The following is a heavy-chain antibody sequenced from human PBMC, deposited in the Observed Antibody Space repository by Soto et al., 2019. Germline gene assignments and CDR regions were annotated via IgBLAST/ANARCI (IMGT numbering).Heavy chain of an antibody. D-gene: IGHD5-12*01. V-gene: IGHV3-23*01. Sequence: GGSLRLSCAASGFTFSSYAMSWVRQAPGKGLEWVSAISGSGGSTYYADSVKGRFTISRDNSKNTLYLQMNSLRAEDTAVYYCAKEARRWLQFGYYFDYWGQGTLVTVSS. CDR2: ISGSGGST. CDR3: AKEARRWLQFGYYFDY. CDR1: GFTFSSYA. J-gene: IGHJ4*02.